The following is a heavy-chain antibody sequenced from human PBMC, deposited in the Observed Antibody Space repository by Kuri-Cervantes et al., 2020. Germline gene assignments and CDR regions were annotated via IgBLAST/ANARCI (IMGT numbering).Heavy chain of an antibody. CDR2: ISWNSGSV. J-gene: IGHJ6*02. D-gene: IGHD6-13*01. CDR1: GFTFDDYA. Sequence: SLKISCAASGFTFDDYAMHWVRQAPGKGLEWVSGISWNSGSVGYADSVKGRFTISRDNAKNSLYLQMNSLRAEDTALYYCARDPEIAAAGTGWYYYGMDVWGQGTTVTVSS. CDR3: ARDPEIAAAGTGWYYYGMDV. V-gene: IGHV3-9*01.